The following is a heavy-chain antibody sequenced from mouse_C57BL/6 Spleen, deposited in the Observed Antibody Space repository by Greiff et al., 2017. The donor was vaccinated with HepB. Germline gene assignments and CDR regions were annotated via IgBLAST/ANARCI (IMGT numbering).Heavy chain of an antibody. CDR3: ARAYYGSSYYPWFAY. J-gene: IGHJ3*01. CDR1: GYTFTSYW. Sequence: QLQQPGTELVKPGASVKLSCKASGYTFTSYWMHWVKQRPGQGLEWIGDINPSNGGTNYNEKFKSKATLTVDKSSSTAYMQLSSLTSEDSAVYYCARAYYGSSYYPWFAYWGQGTLVTVSA. D-gene: IGHD1-1*01. CDR2: INPSNGGT. V-gene: IGHV1-53*01.